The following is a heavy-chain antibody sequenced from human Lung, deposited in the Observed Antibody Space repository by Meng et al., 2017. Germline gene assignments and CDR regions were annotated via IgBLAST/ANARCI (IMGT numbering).Heavy chain of an antibody. D-gene: IGHD3-10*01. V-gene: IGHV4-34*01. J-gene: IGHJ4*02. CDR3: ARERHSTIIRGVIDF. CDR2: INHGGST. Sequence: QRQLQTWDARPLRPWDNLSLTCAVNGGSISGSYWSWIRQSPAKGLEWIGKINHGGSTNYNPSLESRVTISVDTPKNQFSLRLTSMTVADTAVYYCARERHSTIIRGVIDFWGQGALVTVSS. CDR1: GGSISGSY.